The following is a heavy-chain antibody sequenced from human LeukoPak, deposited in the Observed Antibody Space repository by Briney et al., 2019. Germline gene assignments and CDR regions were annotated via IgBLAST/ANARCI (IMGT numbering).Heavy chain of an antibody. D-gene: IGHD3-10*01. CDR2: IDWDDDK. V-gene: IGHV2-70*16. CDR3: ARIMSGQHPDY. Sequence: TLSLTCAVYGGSFSGYYWSWIRQPPGKALEWLARIDWDDDKFYSTSLRTRLTISKDTSKNQVVLTMTNMDPVDTATYYCARIMSGQHPDYWGQGTLVTVSS. CDR1: GGSFSGYY. J-gene: IGHJ4*02.